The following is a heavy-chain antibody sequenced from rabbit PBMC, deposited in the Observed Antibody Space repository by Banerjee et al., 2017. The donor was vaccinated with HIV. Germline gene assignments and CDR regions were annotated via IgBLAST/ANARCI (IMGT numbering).Heavy chain of an antibody. Sequence: QEQLEESGGDLVQPEGSLTLTCKASGFTLSSSDYMCWVRQAPGKGLEWIGCIVAGSSGSTYSASWAKGRFTISKTSSTTVTLQMTSLTAADTATYFCARAGGFENYFNLWGSGTLVTVS. J-gene: IGHJ4*01. CDR2: IVAGSSGST. CDR1: GFTLSSSDY. CDR3: ARAGGFENYFNL. D-gene: IGHD1-1*01. V-gene: IGHV1S45*01.